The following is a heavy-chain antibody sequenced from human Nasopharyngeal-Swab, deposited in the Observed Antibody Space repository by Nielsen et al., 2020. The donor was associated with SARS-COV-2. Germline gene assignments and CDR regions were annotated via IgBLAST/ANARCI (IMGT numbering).Heavy chain of an antibody. CDR2: IKQDGSEI. D-gene: IGHD5-12*01. CDR3: ARDQGEVSGYAYYYGMDV. J-gene: IGHJ6*02. CDR1: GFTFSSYW. V-gene: IGHV3-7*01. Sequence: GESLKISCSASGFTFSSYWMSWVRQAPGQGLEWGATIKQDGSEIYYVDSVKGRFTISRDNAKNSLDLQMISLRAEDTALYYCARDQGEVSGYAYYYGMDVWGQGTTVTVSS.